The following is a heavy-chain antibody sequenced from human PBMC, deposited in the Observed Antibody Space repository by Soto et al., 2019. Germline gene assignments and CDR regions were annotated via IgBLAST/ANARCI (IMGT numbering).Heavy chain of an antibody. CDR2: IYYSGST. V-gene: IGHV4-30-4*01. D-gene: IGHD3-10*01. CDR1: GGSISSGDYY. J-gene: IGHJ4*02. Sequence: SETLSLTCTVSGGSISSGDYYWSWIRQPPGKGLEWIGYIYYSGSTYYNPSLKSRVTISVDTSKNQFSLKLSSVTAADTAVYYCSRLGRYYFDYWGQGTLVTVSS. CDR3: SRLGRYYFDY.